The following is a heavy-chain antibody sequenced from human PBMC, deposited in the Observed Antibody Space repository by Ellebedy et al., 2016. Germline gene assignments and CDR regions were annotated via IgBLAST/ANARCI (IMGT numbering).Heavy chain of an antibody. CDR3: AKTRGYNYGYSDY. V-gene: IGHV3-48*04. CDR2: LSRSASTV. D-gene: IGHD5-18*01. Sequence: GESLKISCAASGFFFSSYGMSWVRQAPGKGLEWVSSLSRSASTVDYADSVQGRFTISRDDAKSLLYLQMNTLRAEDTAVYYWAKTRGYNYGYSDYWGQGTLVTVSS. CDR1: GFFFSSYG. J-gene: IGHJ4*02.